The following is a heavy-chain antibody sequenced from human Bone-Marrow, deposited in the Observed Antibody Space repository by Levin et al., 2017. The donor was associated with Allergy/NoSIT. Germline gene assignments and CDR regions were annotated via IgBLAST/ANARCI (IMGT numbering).Heavy chain of an antibody. J-gene: IGHJ4*02. CDR1: GFTLSNYV. Sequence: SCAASGFTLSNYVMSWVRQAPGKGLYWVSSVSGSGYTTYYADSVKGQFTISRDNSKNTLHLQLNSLTAEDTAVYFCAKHGGSRYCSGGSCYRAPVDYWGQGDLVTVSS. D-gene: IGHD2-15*01. V-gene: IGHV3-23*01. CDR3: AKHGGSRYCSGGSCYRAPVDY. CDR2: VSGSGYTT.